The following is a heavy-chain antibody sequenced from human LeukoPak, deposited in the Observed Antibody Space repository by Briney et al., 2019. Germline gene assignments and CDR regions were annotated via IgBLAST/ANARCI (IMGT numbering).Heavy chain of an antibody. Sequence: ASVKVSCKASGGTFSSYAISWVRQATGQGLDWMGGIIPIFGTANYAQKFQGRVTITADKSTSTAYMELSSLRSEDTAVYYCARVTIPSCFDYWGQGTLVTVSS. CDR2: IIPIFGTA. V-gene: IGHV1-69*06. CDR3: ARVTIPSCFDY. D-gene: IGHD3-3*01. CDR1: GGTFSSYA. J-gene: IGHJ4*02.